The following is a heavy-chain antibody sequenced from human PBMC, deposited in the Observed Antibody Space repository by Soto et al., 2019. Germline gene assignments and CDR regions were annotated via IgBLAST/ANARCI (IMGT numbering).Heavy chain of an antibody. V-gene: IGHV4-59*01. CDR3: ATAMTDYDFWSGYYDPPLDYYYYNMDV. CDR1: GGSISSYY. J-gene: IGHJ6*03. Sequence: PSETLSLTCTVSGGSISSYYWSWIRQPPGKGLEWIGYIYYSGSTNYNPSLKSRVTISVDTSKNQFSLKLSSVTAADTAVYYCATAMTDYDFWSGYYDPPLDYYYYNMDVWGKGTTVPAP. CDR2: IYYSGST. D-gene: IGHD3-3*01.